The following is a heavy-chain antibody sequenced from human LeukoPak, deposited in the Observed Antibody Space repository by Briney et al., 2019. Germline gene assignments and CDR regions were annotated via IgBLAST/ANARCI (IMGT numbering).Heavy chain of an antibody. V-gene: IGHV1-8*01. Sequence: ASVKVSCKASGYTFTSYDINWVRQATGQGLEWMGWMNPNSGNTGYAQKFQGRVTMTRNTSISTAYMELSSLRSEDTAVYYCARLFIGWFGKNYGMDVWGQGTTVTVSS. CDR2: MNPNSGNT. J-gene: IGHJ6*02. CDR1: GYTFTSYD. D-gene: IGHD3-10*01. CDR3: ARLFIGWFGKNYGMDV.